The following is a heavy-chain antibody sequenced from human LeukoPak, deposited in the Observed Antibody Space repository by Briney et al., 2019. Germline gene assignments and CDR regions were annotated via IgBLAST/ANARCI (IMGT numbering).Heavy chain of an antibody. D-gene: IGHD2-21*01. J-gene: IGHJ6*02. CDR3: ARHAYGGLNYYGLDV. Sequence: PSETLSLTCAVYGGSFSGYYWSWIRQPPGKGLEWIGEINHSGSTNYNPSLKSRVTISVDTSKDHFSLKLSSVTAADTAVYYCARHAYGGLNYYGLDVWGQGTTVTVSS. CDR1: GGSFSGYY. V-gene: IGHV4-34*01. CDR2: INHSGST.